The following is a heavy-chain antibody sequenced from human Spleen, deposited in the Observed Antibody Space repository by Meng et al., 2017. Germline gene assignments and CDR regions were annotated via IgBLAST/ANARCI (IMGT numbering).Heavy chain of an antibody. CDR1: GGSISSYY. V-gene: IGHV4-4*07. D-gene: IGHD5-18*01. CDR2: IYTSGSA. Sequence: GSLRLSCTVSGGSISSYYWSWIRQPAGKGLEWIGRIYTSGSANYNPSLKSRVTMSVDTSKNQFSLKLSSVTAADTAVYYCAKTRGYTYGYDGMDVWGQGTTVTVSS. J-gene: IGHJ6*02. CDR3: AKTRGYTYGYDGMDV.